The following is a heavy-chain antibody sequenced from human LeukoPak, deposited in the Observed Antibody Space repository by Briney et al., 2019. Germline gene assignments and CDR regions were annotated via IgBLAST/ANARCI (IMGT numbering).Heavy chain of an antibody. D-gene: IGHD5-18*01. V-gene: IGHV4-59*08. J-gene: IGHJ5*02. CDR2: IYYSGST. CDR1: GGSISSYY. CDR3: ARQGYSYGLNWFDP. Sequence: SETLSLTCTVSGGSISSYYWSWIRQPPGKGLEWIGYIYYSGSTNYNPSLKSRVTISVDTSKNQFSLKLSSVTAADTAVYYCARQGYSYGLNWFDPWGQGTLVTVSS.